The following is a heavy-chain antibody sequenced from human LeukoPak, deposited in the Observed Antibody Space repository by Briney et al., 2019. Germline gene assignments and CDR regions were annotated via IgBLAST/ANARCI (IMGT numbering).Heavy chain of an antibody. CDR2: IYTSGST. Sequence: SETLSLTCTVSGGSISSYYWSWIRQPSGKGLEWIGYIYTSGSTNYNPSLKSRVTISVDTSKNQFSLKLSSVTAADTAVYYCARQDAGYSYSAYFDYWGQGTLVTVSS. V-gene: IGHV4-4*09. CDR1: GGSISSYY. D-gene: IGHD5-18*01. CDR3: ARQDAGYSYSAYFDY. J-gene: IGHJ4*02.